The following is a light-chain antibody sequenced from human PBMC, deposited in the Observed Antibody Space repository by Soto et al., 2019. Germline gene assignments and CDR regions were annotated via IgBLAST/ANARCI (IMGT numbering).Light chain of an antibody. V-gene: IGLV2-8*01. CDR2: DVN. J-gene: IGLJ3*02. CDR3: SSYAGGNNWG. Sequence: QSALTQPPSASGSPGQSLTISCTGTSSDVGAHNYVSWYQQNPGKAPKLMLYDVNKRPSGVPDRFSGSKSGNTASLTVSGLQAEDEAAYYCSSYAGGNNWGFGGGTKLTVL. CDR1: SSDVGAHNY.